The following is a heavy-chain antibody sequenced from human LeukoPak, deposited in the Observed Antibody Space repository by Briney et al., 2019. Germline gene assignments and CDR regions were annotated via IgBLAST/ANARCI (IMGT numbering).Heavy chain of an antibody. J-gene: IGHJ4*02. Sequence: GGSLRLSCAASGFTFSSYAMHWVRQAPGKGLEWVAVISYDGSNKYYADSVKGRFTISRDNSKNTLHLQMNSLRAEDTAVYYCARGLAHYYDSSAYFLDYWGQGTLVTVSS. CDR2: ISYDGSNK. D-gene: IGHD3-22*01. V-gene: IGHV3-30*04. CDR1: GFTFSSYA. CDR3: ARGLAHYYDSSAYFLDY.